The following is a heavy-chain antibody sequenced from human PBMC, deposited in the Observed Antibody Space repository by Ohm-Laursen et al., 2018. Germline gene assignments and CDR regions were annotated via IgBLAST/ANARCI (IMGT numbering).Heavy chain of an antibody. J-gene: IGHJ4*02. Sequence: ASVKVSCNASGYTFTNNAFSWVRQAPGQGLEWMGWISAYNGNTNYAQKLQGRVTMTTDTSTSTAYMELRSLRSDDTAIYYCARDEKAAFDYWGQGTLVTVSS. CDR2: ISAYNGNT. D-gene: IGHD6-25*01. CDR3: ARDEKAAFDY. V-gene: IGHV1-18*01. CDR1: GYTFTNNA.